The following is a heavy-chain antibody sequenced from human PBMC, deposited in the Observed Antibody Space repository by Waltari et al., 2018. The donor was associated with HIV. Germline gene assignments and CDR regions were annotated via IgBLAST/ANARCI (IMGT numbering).Heavy chain of an antibody. D-gene: IGHD7-27*01. J-gene: IGHJ6*02. Sequence: QVRLQQWGAGLLKPSETLSPSCAVHGGSFSGYYWSWIRQSPGKGLECIGEINHSGSINYNPSLKSRVIISVDRYKNQFSLKLTSVTAADTAVYYCARGSWGSGMDVWGLGTTVIVSS. V-gene: IGHV4-34*01. CDR3: ARGSWGSGMDV. CDR2: INHSGSI. CDR1: GGSFSGYY.